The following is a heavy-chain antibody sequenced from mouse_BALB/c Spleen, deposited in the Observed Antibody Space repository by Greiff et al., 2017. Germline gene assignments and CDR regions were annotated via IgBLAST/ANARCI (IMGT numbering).Heavy chain of an antibody. V-gene: IGHV1-20*02. Sequence: VQLQQSGPELVKPGASVKISCKASGYSFTGYFMNWVMQSHGKSLEWIGRINPYNGDTFYNQKFKGKATLTVDKSSSTAHMELRSLASEDSAVYYCARYDEGYAMDYWGQGTSVTVSS. J-gene: IGHJ4*01. CDR3: ARYDEGYAMDY. D-gene: IGHD2-14*01. CDR2: INPYNGDT. CDR1: GYSFTGYF.